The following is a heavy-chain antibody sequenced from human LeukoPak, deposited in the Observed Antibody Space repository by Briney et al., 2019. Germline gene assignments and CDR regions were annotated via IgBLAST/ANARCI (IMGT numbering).Heavy chain of an antibody. Sequence: PSETLSLTCTVSGGSISSYYWSWIRQPPGKGLEWIGYIYYSGSTNYNPSLKSRVTISVDTSKNQFYLKLSSVTAADTAVYYCATSTMVRGVIITTPAFFDYWGRGTLVTVSS. V-gene: IGHV4-59*01. CDR2: IYYSGST. D-gene: IGHD3-10*01. CDR3: ATSTMVRGVIITTPAFFDY. CDR1: GGSISSYY. J-gene: IGHJ4*02.